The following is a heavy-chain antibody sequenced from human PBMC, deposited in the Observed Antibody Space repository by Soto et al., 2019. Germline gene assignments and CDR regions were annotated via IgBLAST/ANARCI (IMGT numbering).Heavy chain of an antibody. J-gene: IGHJ4*02. V-gene: IGHV1-69*04. Sequence: GASVKVSCKASGGTFSSYTISWVRQAPGQGLEWMGRIIPILGIANYAQKFQGRVTITADKSTSTVYMELSSLRSEDTAVYYCARDDGLGYCSGGSCSERGYWGQGTQVTVSS. CDR3: ARDDGLGYCSGGSCSERGY. CDR1: GGTFSSYT. D-gene: IGHD2-15*01. CDR2: IIPILGIA.